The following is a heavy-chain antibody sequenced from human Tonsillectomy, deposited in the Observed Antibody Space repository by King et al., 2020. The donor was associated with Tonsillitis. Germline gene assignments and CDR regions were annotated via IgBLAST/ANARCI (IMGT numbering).Heavy chain of an antibody. CDR3: GRGLYTASGWYDAYDI. CDR2: TYYRSKWFS. Sequence: VQLQQSGPGLVKPSQTLSLTCALSGDSVSSNRAAWNWIRQSPSRGLEWLGRTYYRSKWFSDYAVSVESRITINPDTSKNQFSLQLNSVTPEDTAVYYCGRGLYTASGWYDAYDIWGQGTLVTVSS. CDR1: GDSVSSNRAA. V-gene: IGHV6-1*01. J-gene: IGHJ3*02. D-gene: IGHD6-19*01.